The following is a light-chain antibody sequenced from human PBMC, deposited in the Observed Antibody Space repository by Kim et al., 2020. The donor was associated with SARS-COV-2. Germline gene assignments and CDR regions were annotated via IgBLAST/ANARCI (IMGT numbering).Light chain of an antibody. J-gene: IGLJ2*01. Sequence: LGQTVRITCQGDSLRSYYASWYQQKPGQAPVLVIYGKNNRPSGIPDRFSGSSSGNTASLTITGAQAEDEADYYCNSRDSSGNRVVFVGGTQLTVL. CDR3: NSRDSSGNRVV. CDR1: SLRSYY. V-gene: IGLV3-19*01. CDR2: GKN.